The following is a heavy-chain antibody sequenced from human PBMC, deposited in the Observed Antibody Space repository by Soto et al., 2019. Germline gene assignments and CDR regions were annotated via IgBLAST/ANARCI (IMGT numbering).Heavy chain of an antibody. V-gene: IGHV1-18*01. CDR1: GYTFTSYG. J-gene: IGHJ4*02. D-gene: IGHD3-22*01. CDR3: ARSELYNYYDSSGWGGSGAPDY. Sequence: ASVKVSCKASGYTFTSYGISWVRQAPGQGLEWMGWISAYNGNTNYAQKLQGRVTMNTDTSTSTAYMELRSLRSDDTAVYYCARSELYNYYDSSGWGGSGAPDYWGQGTLVTVSS. CDR2: ISAYNGNT.